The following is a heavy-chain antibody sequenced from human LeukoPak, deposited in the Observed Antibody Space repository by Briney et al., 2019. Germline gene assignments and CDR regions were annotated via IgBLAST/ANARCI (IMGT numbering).Heavy chain of an antibody. CDR1: GFTFNTYW. Sequence: GGSLTLSCAASGFTFNTYWMTWVRQAPGKGLEWVANIKEDGSEKYYVESRKGRFTISRDNAKNSLYLQMNSLTAEDTAVYYCAREMIAAPPRTFDNWGQGTLVTVSS. V-gene: IGHV3-7*03. CDR2: IKEDGSEK. D-gene: IGHD6-13*01. J-gene: IGHJ4*02. CDR3: AREMIAAPPRTFDN.